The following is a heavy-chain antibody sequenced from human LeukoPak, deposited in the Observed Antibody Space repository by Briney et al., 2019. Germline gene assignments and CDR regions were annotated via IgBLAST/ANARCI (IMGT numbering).Heavy chain of an antibody. J-gene: IGHJ5*02. CDR2: INPNSGGT. V-gene: IGHV1-2*02. CDR1: GYTFTSYY. Sequence: GASVKVSCKASGYTFTSYYMHWVRQAPGQGLEWMGWINPNSGGTNYAQKFQGRVTMTRDTSISTAYMELSRLRSDDTAVYYCARGAKDYYDSSGYYLNWFDPWGQGTLVTVSS. CDR3: ARGAKDYYDSSGYYLNWFDP. D-gene: IGHD3-22*01.